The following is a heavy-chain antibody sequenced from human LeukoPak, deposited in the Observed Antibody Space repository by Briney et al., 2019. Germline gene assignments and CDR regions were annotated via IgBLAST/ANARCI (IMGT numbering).Heavy chain of an antibody. CDR1: GGTFSSYA. V-gene: IGHV1-69*04. D-gene: IGHD3-9*01. CDR3: ARTISLTGLFDP. J-gene: IGHJ5*02. Sequence: GASVKVSCKASGGTFSSYAISWVRQAPGQGLGWMGRIIPILGIANSAQKFQGRVTITADKSTSTAYMELSSLRSEDTAVYYCARTISLTGLFDPWGQGTLVTVSS. CDR2: IIPILGIA.